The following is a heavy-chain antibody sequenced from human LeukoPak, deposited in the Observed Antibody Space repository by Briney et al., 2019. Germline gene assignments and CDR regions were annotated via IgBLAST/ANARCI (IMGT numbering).Heavy chain of an antibody. CDR3: VKDLYRGDTSSWYYFDY. D-gene: IGHD6-13*01. CDR2: ISANGGST. V-gene: IGHV3-64D*06. CDR1: GFIISDYA. J-gene: IGHJ4*02. Sequence: GGSLRLSCSASGFIISDYAMHWVRQAPGKGLEYVSAISANGGSTYYADSVKGRFTISRDNSKNTLYLQMSSLRAEDTAIYHCVKDLYRGDTSSWYYFDYWGQGTLVTVSS.